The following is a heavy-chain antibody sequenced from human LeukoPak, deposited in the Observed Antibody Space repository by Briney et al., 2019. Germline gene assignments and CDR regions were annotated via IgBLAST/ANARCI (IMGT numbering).Heavy chain of an antibody. J-gene: IGHJ4*02. D-gene: IGHD5-12*01. CDR1: GGSFSGYY. CDR2: INHSGST. CDR3: ARYSGYVYYFDY. Sequence: PSETLSLTCAVYGGSFSGYYWSWIRQPPGKGLEWIGEINHSGSTNYNPSLKSRVTISVDTSKNQFSLKLSSVTAADTAVYYCARYSGYVYYFDYWGQGTLVTVSS. V-gene: IGHV4-34*01.